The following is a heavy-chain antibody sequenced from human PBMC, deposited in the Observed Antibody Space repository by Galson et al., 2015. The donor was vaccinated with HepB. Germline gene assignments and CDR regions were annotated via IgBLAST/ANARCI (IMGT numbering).Heavy chain of an antibody. J-gene: IGHJ4*02. D-gene: IGHD3-16*01. CDR2: ISYDGSNK. V-gene: IGHV3-30-3*01. Sequence: SLRLSCAASGFTFSSYAMHWVRQAPGKGLEWVAVISYDGSNKYYADSVKGRFTISRDNSKNTLYLQMNSLRAEDTAVYYCARGGSPPFDYWGQGTLVTVSS. CDR3: ARGGSPPFDY. CDR1: GFTFSSYA.